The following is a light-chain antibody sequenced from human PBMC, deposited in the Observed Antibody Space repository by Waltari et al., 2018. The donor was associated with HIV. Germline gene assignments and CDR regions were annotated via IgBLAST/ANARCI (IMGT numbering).Light chain of an antibody. CDR1: SSNIGIND. V-gene: IGLV1-47*01. CDR2: TNN. J-gene: IGLJ3*02. Sequence: QSVLTQPPSASGTPGQRVTISCSGTSSNIGINDVSGYQPRPGTPPKLLIFTNNQRPSWFPDRFSASKSGTSASLAISALQSDDEADYYCAAWDGSLRGGVFGGGTKLTV. CDR3: AAWDGSLRGGV.